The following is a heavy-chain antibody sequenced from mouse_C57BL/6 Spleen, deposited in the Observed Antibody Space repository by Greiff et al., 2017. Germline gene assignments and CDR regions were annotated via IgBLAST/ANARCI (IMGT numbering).Heavy chain of an antibody. Sequence: DVMLVESGGGLVKPGGSLKLSCAASGFTFSSYTMSWVRQTPEKRLEWVTTISGGGGNTYYPDSVKGRFNIYSDNAKNTLYLQMRSLRSEDTALYYCARQVYGSSVDYWGQGTTLTFSS. CDR1: GFTFSSYT. D-gene: IGHD1-1*01. CDR2: ISGGGGNT. V-gene: IGHV5-9*01. J-gene: IGHJ2*01. CDR3: ARQVYGSSVDY.